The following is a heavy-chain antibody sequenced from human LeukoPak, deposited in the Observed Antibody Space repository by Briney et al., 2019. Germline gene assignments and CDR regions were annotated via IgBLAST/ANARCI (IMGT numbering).Heavy chain of an antibody. CDR2: IYYSGST. Sequence: SETLSLTCTVSGASISSYGHYWSWIRQYPGKGLKWIGYIYYSGSTYYNPSLKSRVTISVDTSKNQFSLKLSSVTAADTAVYYCARHSTPYYYYYMDVWGKGTTVTVSS. D-gene: IGHD2/OR15-2a*01. V-gene: IGHV4-31*03. J-gene: IGHJ6*03. CDR3: ARHSTPYYYYYMDV. CDR1: GASISSYGHY.